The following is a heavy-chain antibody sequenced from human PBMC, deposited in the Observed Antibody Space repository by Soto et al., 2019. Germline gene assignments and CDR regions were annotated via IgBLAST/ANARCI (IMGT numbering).Heavy chain of an antibody. J-gene: IGHJ4*02. Sequence: QVQLVQSGAEVKKPGSSVKVSCKASGGTFSSYAISWVRQAPGQGLEWMGGIIPIFGTANYAQKFQGRVTNTADKAMSTAYMELSSLRSEDTAVYYCARAPYGYGCFDYWGQGTLVTVSS. CDR1: GGTFSSYA. V-gene: IGHV1-69*06. D-gene: IGHD5-18*01. CDR3: ARAPYGYGCFDY. CDR2: IIPIFGTA.